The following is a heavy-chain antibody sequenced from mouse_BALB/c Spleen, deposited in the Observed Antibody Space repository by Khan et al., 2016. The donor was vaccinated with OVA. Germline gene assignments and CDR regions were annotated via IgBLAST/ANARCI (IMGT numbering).Heavy chain of an antibody. CDR2: ISPGSGDT. J-gene: IGHJ3*01. CDR3: ARRNYFGYTFAY. CDR1: GYTFTDYY. Sequence: QVRLQQSGAELARPGASVKLSCKASGYTFTDYYINWVKQRTGQGLEWIGEISPGSGDTYYNERFKGKATLTADKSSSTAYRQLSSLTSEASAVYFGARRNYFGYTFAYWGQGTLVTVSA. V-gene: IGHV1-77*01. D-gene: IGHD1-2*01.